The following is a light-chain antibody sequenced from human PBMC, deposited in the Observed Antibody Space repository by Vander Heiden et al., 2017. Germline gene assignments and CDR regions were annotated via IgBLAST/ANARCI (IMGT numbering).Light chain of an antibody. CDR1: SSNIGNNY. CDR2: DNN. V-gene: IGLV1-51*01. CDR3: ATWDTSLSAVV. J-gene: IGLJ2*01. Sequence: QSVLTQPPSVSAAPGQRVPISCSGRSSNIGNNYVSWYQHLPGTSPKLLIYDNNKRPSGIPDRFSGSKSGTSATLGITGLQTGDEADYYCATWDTSLSAVVFGGGTKLTVL.